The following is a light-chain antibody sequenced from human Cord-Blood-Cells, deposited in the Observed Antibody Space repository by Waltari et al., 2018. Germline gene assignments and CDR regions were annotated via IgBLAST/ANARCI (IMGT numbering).Light chain of an antibody. CDR3: QQYYSTPYT. CDR2: WAS. CDR1: QSVLYSSNNKNY. Sequence: DIVMTQSPDSLAVSLGERATINCKSSQSVLYSSNNKNYLAGYQQKPGQPPKLLIYWASTRESGVHDRFSGSGSGTDFTLTISSLQAEDVAVYYCQQYYSTPYTFGQGTKLEIK. V-gene: IGKV4-1*01. J-gene: IGKJ2*01.